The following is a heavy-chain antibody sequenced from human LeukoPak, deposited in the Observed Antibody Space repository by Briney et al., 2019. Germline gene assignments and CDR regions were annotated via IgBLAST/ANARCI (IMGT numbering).Heavy chain of an antibody. D-gene: IGHD5-18*01. J-gene: IGHJ4*02. CDR1: GYTFTSSG. CDR2: ISAYNGNT. V-gene: IGHV1-18*01. Sequence: ASVKVSCKASGYTFTSSGISWVRQAPGQGLEWMGWISAYNGNTNYAQKLQGRVTMTTDTSTSTAYMELRSLRSDDTAVYYCARDKGYSYGYGVGDYWGQGTLVTVSS. CDR3: ARDKGYSYGYGVGDY.